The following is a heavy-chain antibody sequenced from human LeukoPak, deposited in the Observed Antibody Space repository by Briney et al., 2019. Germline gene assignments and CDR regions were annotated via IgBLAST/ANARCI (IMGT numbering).Heavy chain of an antibody. CDR2: ISAYNGNT. D-gene: IGHD3-22*01. CDR3: ARDTENSSGYYLRHYFDY. J-gene: IGHJ4*02. V-gene: IGHV1-18*01. Sequence: GASVKVSCKASGYTFTSYGISWVRQAPGQGLEWMGWISAYNGNTNYAQKLQGRVTMTTDTSTSTAYMELRSLRSDDTAVYYCARDTENSSGYYLRHYFDYWGQGTLVTVSS. CDR1: GYTFTSYG.